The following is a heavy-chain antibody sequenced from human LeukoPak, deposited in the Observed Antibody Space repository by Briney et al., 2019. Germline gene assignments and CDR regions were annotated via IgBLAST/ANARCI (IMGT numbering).Heavy chain of an antibody. CDR3: ARDSPIQLWYGMDV. CDR1: GGSISSSSYY. CDR2: IYYSGST. Sequence: SETLSLTCTVSGGSISSSSYYWGWIRQPPGKGLEWIGSIYYSGSTYYNPSLKSRVTISVDTSKNQFSLKLSSVTAADTAVYYCARDSPIQLWYGMDVWGQGTTVTVSS. D-gene: IGHD5-18*01. V-gene: IGHV4-39*07. J-gene: IGHJ6*02.